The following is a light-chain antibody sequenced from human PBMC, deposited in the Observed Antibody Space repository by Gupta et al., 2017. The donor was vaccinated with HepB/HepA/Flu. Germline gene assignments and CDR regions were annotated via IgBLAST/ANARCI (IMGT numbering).Light chain of an antibody. J-gene: IGKJ4*01. Sequence: IVLTQSPGTLSLSPGERATLSCRASQTIRNNYVAWYQQKPGQAPRLLIYGASSRAIGVPDRFSGSGSGPDFTLIIKRLEPEDSALYYCQQYSTSGLTFGRGTKVEI. CDR1: QTIRNNY. CDR2: GAS. V-gene: IGKV3-20*01. CDR3: QQYSTSGLT.